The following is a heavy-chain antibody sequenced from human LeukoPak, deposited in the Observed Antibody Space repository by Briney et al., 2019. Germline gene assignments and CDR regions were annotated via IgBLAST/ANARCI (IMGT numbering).Heavy chain of an antibody. V-gene: IGHV4-34*01. CDR2: IDHSGST. J-gene: IGHJ5*02. CDR3: ARDLSRGWFDP. D-gene: IGHD3-10*01. Sequence: GSLRLSCAASGFTVSSNYMSWVRQPPGKGLEWIGEIDHSGSTNYNPSLKSRVTISVDTSKNQFSLKLSSVTAADTAVYYCARDLSRGWFDPWGQGTLVTVSS. CDR1: GFTVSSNY.